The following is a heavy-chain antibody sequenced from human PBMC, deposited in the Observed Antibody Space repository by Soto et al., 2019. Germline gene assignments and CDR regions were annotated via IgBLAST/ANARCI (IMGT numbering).Heavy chain of an antibody. CDR2: IYYSGST. CDR3: ARDSYDSSGYYRTFDY. D-gene: IGHD3-22*01. CDR1: GGSISSYY. J-gene: IGHJ4*02. V-gene: IGHV4-59*01. Sequence: PSETLSLTCTVAGGSISSYYWSWIRQPPGKGLEWIGYIYYSGSTNYNPSLKSRVTISVDTSKNQFSLKLSSVTAADTAVYYCARDSYDSSGYYRTFDYWGQGTLVTVS.